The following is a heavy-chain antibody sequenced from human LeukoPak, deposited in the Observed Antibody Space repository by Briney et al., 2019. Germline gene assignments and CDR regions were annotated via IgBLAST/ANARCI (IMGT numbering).Heavy chain of an antibody. Sequence: PAETLSLTCAVYDGPLSCYYWTWIRQPPGKGLEWIGEVDHSGNTNYNPSLKSRVTISVDTSKNQFSLNLSSVTAADTAVYYCARVVAHFDYWGQGTLVTVSS. CDR2: VDHSGNT. D-gene: IGHD2-15*01. J-gene: IGHJ4*02. CDR3: ARVVAHFDY. CDR1: DGPLSCYY. V-gene: IGHV4-34*01.